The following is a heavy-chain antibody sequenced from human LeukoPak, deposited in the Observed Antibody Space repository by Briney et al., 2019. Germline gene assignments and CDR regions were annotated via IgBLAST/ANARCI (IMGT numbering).Heavy chain of an antibody. CDR3: VIEPTYEGLVY. Sequence: GGSLRLSCVVSGFTFSNYLMNWVRQAPGKGLEWVADISQDESEKYYVDSVQGRFTISRDNAKNSLYLQMNSLRAEDTAVYYCVIEPTYEGLVYWGQGNPVTVSS. J-gene: IGHJ4*02. V-gene: IGHV3-7*01. CDR1: GFTFSNYL. D-gene: IGHD2-8*01. CDR2: ISQDESEK.